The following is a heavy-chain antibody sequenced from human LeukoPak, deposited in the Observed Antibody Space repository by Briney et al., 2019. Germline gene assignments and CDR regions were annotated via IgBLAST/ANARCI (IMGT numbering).Heavy chain of an antibody. CDR3: ARVAQKLERITVAGTSEWRANWYFDL. CDR2: IYTSGST. CDR1: GGSISNYY. D-gene: IGHD6-19*01. Sequence: PSETLSLTCTVSGGSISNYYWSWIRQSAGKGLEWIGHIYTSGSTNYNPSLKSRVTMSVDTSKNQFSLKLNSVTAADTAVYYCARVAQKLERITVAGTSEWRANWYFDLWGRGTLVTVSS. V-gene: IGHV4-4*07. J-gene: IGHJ2*01.